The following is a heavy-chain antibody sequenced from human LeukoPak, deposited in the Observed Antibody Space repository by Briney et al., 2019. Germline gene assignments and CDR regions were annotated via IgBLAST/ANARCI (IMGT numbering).Heavy chain of an antibody. CDR3: ARTTVTVSHFDY. J-gene: IGHJ4*02. D-gene: IGHD4-17*01. CDR2: IYYSGST. V-gene: IGHV4-39*07. Sequence: KPSETLSLTCTVSGGSISSSSYYWGWIRQPPGKGLEWIGSIYYSGSTYYNPSLKSRVTISVDTSKNQFSLKLSSVTAADTAVYYCARTTVTVSHFDYWGQGTLVTVSS. CDR1: GGSISSSSYY.